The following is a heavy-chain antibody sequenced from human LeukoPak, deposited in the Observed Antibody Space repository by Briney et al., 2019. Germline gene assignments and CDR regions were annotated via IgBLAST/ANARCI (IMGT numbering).Heavy chain of an antibody. V-gene: IGHV3-30-3*01. CDR1: GFTFSSYA. J-gene: IGHJ3*02. CDR3: ARDPDEAFDI. Sequence: GESLRLSCAASGFTFSSYAMHWVRQAPGKGLEWVAVISYDGSNKYYADSVKGRFTISRDNSKNTLYLQMNSLRAEDTAVYYCARDPDEAFDIWGQGTMVTVSS. CDR2: ISYDGSNK.